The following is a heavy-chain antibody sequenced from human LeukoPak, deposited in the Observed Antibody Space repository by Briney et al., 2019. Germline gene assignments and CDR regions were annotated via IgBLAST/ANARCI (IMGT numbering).Heavy chain of an antibody. Sequence: SETLSLTCTVSGGSISSYYWSWIRQPPGKGLEWIGSIYYSGSTYYNPSLKSRVTISVDTSKNQFSLKLSSVTAADTAVYYCARGGYDVLIDYWGQGTLVTVSS. J-gene: IGHJ4*02. CDR3: ARGGYDVLIDY. CDR1: GGSISSYY. CDR2: IYYSGST. V-gene: IGHV4-39*01. D-gene: IGHD3-3*01.